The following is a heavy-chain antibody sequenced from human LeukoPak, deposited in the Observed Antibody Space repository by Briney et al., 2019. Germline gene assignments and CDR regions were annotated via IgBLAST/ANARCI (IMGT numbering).Heavy chain of an antibody. CDR3: ARDMGYDFWSGYGDY. CDR1: GYTFTSYG. CDR2: SSAYNGNT. V-gene: IGHV1-18*01. D-gene: IGHD3-3*01. Sequence: ASVKVSCKASGYTFTSYGISWVRQAPGQGLDWMGWSSAYNGNTNYAQKHQGRVSMTTDTSTSTAYMELRSLRSDDTAVYYCARDMGYDFWSGYGDYWGQGTLVTVSS. J-gene: IGHJ4*02.